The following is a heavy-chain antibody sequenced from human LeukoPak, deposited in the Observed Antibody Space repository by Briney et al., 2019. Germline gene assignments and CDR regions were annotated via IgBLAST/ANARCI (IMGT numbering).Heavy chain of an antibody. CDR2: IYYSGST. V-gene: IGHV4-59*01. CDR1: GGSNSSYY. D-gene: IGHD1-26*01. Sequence: SETLSLTCTVSGGSNSSYYWSWIRQPPGKGLEWIGYIYYSGSTNYNPSLKSRVTISIDTSKNQFSLKLSSVTAADTAVYYCARSSSGSYTPFDIWGQGTMVTVSS. J-gene: IGHJ3*02. CDR3: ARSSSGSYTPFDI.